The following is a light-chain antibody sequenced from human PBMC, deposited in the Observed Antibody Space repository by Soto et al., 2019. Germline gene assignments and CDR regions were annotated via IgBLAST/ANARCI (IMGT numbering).Light chain of an antibody. V-gene: IGKV1-6*01. CDR1: RDVGSD. Sequence: QMTQSPSSLPASVGEKIIITCRASRDVGSDVSWYQQKPGQAPKLLIYAASNLYTGVPSRFSGSRSGTEFTLTISSLQPEDFASYYCLQDYGDSWTLGQGTKVDIK. CDR2: AAS. J-gene: IGKJ1*01. CDR3: LQDYGDSWT.